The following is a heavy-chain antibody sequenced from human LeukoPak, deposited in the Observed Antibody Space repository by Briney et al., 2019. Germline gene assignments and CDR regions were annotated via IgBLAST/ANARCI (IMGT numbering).Heavy chain of an antibody. CDR2: ISAYNGNT. CDR1: GYTFTSFG. J-gene: IGHJ4*02. D-gene: IGHD5-18*01. V-gene: IGHV1-18*01. CDR3: AREDTAMRPGNRYFDY. Sequence: ASVKVSCKASGYTFTSFGISWVRQAPGQGLEWMGWISAYNGNTNYAQKLQGRVTMTTDTSTSTAYMELRSLRSDDTAVYYCAREDTAMRPGNRYFDYWGQGTLVTVSS.